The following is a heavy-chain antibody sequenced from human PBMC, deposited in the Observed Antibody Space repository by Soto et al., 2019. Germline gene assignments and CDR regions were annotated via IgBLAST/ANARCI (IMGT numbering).Heavy chain of an antibody. CDR1: GFRFSDHD. J-gene: IGHJ5*02. D-gene: IGHD3-10*01. CDR3: ASDPYYYASGS. CDR2: ISGDGTTI. Sequence: GGSLRLSCAASGFRFSDHDITWIRQAPWKGLEWVSKISGDGTTIYYADSVKGRFTVSRDNAKNSVYLQMNSLRAEDTAVYYCASDPYYYASGSLGQRTLVTVSS. V-gene: IGHV3-11*01.